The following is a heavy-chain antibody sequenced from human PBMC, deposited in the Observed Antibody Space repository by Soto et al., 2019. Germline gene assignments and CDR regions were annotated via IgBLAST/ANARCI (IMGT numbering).Heavy chain of an antibody. CDR1: GFSLSSDG. CDR2: ISPYNDNT. J-gene: IGHJ5*02. V-gene: IGHV1-18*01. D-gene: IGHD2-2*01. Sequence: QVQLVQSGAEIKKPGASVKVSCKASGFSLSSDGINWVRQAPGQGLEWVGWISPYNDNTNYAQNLQDRVTLTTDTYTSTAYMELRSLRSDAAAVYYCTRSEVPAAMGGWFDTWGQGTPVTVSS. CDR3: TRSEVPAAMGGWFDT.